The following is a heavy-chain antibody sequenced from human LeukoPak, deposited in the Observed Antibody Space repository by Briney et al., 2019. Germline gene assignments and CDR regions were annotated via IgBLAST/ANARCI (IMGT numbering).Heavy chain of an antibody. V-gene: IGHV4-30-4*01. CDR1: GGSISSGDYY. CDR3: AKGGLAEYFQF. Sequence: SETLSLTCTVSGGSISSGDYYWSWIRQPPGKGLEWIGYIYYSGSTYYNPSLQSRVTISVDKSKNQFSLKLSSVTAADTAVYYCAKGGLAEYFQFWGQGTLVTVSS. D-gene: IGHD2-15*01. J-gene: IGHJ1*01. CDR2: IYYSGST.